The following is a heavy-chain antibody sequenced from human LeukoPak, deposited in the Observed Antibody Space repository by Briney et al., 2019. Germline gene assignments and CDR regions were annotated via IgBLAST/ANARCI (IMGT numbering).Heavy chain of an antibody. CDR3: ARDQLAYSGYDTLFDY. J-gene: IGHJ4*02. V-gene: IGHV3-30*03. CDR2: ISYDGSNK. D-gene: IGHD5-12*01. Sequence: GGSLRLSCAASGFTFSAYNMIWVRQAPGKGLEWVAVISYDGSNKYYAESVKGRFTISRDNSKNTLYLQLNSLRPDDTAVYYCARDQLAYSGYDTLFDYWGQGTLVTVSS. CDR1: GFTFSAYN.